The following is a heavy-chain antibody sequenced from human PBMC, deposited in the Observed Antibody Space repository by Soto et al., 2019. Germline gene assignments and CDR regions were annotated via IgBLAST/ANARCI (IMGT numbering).Heavy chain of an antibody. D-gene: IGHD1-1*01. CDR1: GFTFNAFA. V-gene: IGHV3-30*03. J-gene: IGHJ6*03. Sequence: QEELVESGGGLVQPGRSLRLSCTASGFTFNAFAMHWVRQAPGKGLEWVAVISFDGLNKYYPDSVKGRFVISRANSNNTVWLEMSSVRPEDTAVYYCARGDNNHANLRYMYNMDLWGEWTTV. CDR3: ARGDNNHANLRYMYNMDL. CDR2: ISFDGLNK.